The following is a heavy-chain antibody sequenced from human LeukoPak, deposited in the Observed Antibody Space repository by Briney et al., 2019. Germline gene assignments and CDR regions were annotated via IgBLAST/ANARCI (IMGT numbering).Heavy chain of an antibody. V-gene: IGHV1-2*06. CDR1: GYTFTGYY. J-gene: IGHJ4*02. D-gene: IGHD5-12*01. Sequence: ASVKVSCKACGYTFTGYYMHWVRQAPGQGLEWMGRINPNSGGTNYAQKFQGRVTMTRDTSISTAYMELSRLRSDDTAVYYCARGDIVATPNLFFDYWGQGTLVTVSS. CDR2: INPNSGGT. CDR3: ARGDIVATPNLFFDY.